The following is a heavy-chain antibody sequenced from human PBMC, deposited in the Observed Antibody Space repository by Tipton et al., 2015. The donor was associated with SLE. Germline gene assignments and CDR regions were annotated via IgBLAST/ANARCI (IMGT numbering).Heavy chain of an antibody. Sequence: QSGPEVKKPGASVKVSCKASGYTFTSYGISWVRQAPGQGLEWMGWISAYNGNTNYAQKLQGRVTMTTDTSTSTAYMELRSLRSDDTAVYYCAMMGWEPPDYYYGMDVWGQGTTVTVSS. J-gene: IGHJ6*02. V-gene: IGHV1-18*01. CDR2: ISAYNGNT. CDR1: GYTFTSYG. CDR3: AMMGWEPPDYYYGMDV. D-gene: IGHD1-26*01.